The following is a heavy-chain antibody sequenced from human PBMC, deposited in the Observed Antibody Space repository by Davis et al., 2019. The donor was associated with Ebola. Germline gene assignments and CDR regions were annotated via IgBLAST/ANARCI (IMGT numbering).Heavy chain of an antibody. Sequence: GESLKISCAASGFTFSSYGMHWVRQAPGKGLEWVAVIWYDGSNKYYADSVKGRFTISRDNSKNTLYLQVSSLRAEDTAIYYCAKVVAAAGTSSYFESWGQGLLVTVSS. D-gene: IGHD6-13*01. CDR2: IWYDGSNK. CDR1: GFTFSSYG. CDR3: AKVVAAAGTSSYFES. J-gene: IGHJ4*02. V-gene: IGHV3-33*06.